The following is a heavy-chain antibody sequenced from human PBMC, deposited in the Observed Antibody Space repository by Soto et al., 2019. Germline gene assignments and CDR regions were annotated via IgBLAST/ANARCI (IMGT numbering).Heavy chain of an antibody. Sequence: GGSLRLSCAASGFTFSSYSMNWVRQAPGKGLEWVSSISSSSSYIYYADSVKGRFTTSRDNAKNSLYLQMNSLRAEDTAVYYCAAFVVVPTDAFDIWGQGTMVTVSS. D-gene: IGHD2-2*01. CDR1: GFTFSSYS. CDR3: AAFVVVPTDAFDI. V-gene: IGHV3-21*01. J-gene: IGHJ3*02. CDR2: ISSSSSYI.